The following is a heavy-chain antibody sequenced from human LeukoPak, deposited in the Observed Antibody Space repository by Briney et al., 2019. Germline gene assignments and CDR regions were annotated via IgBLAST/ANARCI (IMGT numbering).Heavy chain of an antibody. CDR3: ARPTTSGWYPH. CDR2: ITGSSSSK. CDR1: GFTFSDYD. J-gene: IGHJ3*01. D-gene: IGHD6-19*01. Sequence: PGGSLRLSCAASGFTFSDYDMNWIRQAPGTRLEWGSYITGSSSSKYYADSVKGRFTISRDNAKNSLYLQMNSLRAEDTAVYYCARPTTSGWYPHWGQGTMVTVSS. V-gene: IGHV3-48*01.